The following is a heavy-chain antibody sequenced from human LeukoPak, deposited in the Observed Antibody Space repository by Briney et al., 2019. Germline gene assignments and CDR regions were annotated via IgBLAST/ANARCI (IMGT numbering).Heavy chain of an antibody. D-gene: IGHD3-22*01. V-gene: IGHV3-48*03. CDR1: GFTFNRYE. J-gene: IGHJ6*04. CDR2: IHTSASTT. CDR3: AKWFPGNMGV. Sequence: GGSLRLSCEASGFTFNRYEFIWVRQAPGKGLEWVSYIHTSASTTYYADSVRGRFSISRDNAKSSLYLQMNSLRAEDTAVYYCAKWFPGNMGVWGKGTTVTVSS.